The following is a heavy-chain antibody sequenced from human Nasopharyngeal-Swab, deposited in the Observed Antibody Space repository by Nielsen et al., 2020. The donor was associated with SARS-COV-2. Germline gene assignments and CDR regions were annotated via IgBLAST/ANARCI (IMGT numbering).Heavy chain of an antibody. D-gene: IGHD4-17*01. V-gene: IGHV3-23*01. CDR3: AKGADYGDYAGWFDP. J-gene: IGHJ5*02. CDR2: MSGNGRQI. Sequence: WIRQPPGKGLVWVAGMSGNGRQIYYADSVKGRFTISRDNSLQTLYLEMNRLRVDDTAIYHCAKGADYGDYAGWFDPWGQGTQVTVSS.